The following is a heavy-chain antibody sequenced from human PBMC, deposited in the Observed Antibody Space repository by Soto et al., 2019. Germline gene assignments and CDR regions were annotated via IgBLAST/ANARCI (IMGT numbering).Heavy chain of an antibody. D-gene: IGHD1-1*01. CDR2: IIPIFGTT. Sequence: QVQLVQSGAEVKKPGSSVKVSCKASGGTFSSYTMTWVRQAPGQGPEWMGGIIPIFGTTNYAQRFQGRITIIADVSTSTAYMELISLTSEDTAVYYCAREGAGMAATFDPWGQGTLVTVSS. J-gene: IGHJ5*02. CDR3: AREGAGMAATFDP. V-gene: IGHV1-69*01. CDR1: GGTFSSYT.